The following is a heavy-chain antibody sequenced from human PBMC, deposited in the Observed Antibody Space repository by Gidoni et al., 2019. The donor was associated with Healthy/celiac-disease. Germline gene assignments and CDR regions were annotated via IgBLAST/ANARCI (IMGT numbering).Heavy chain of an antibody. CDR3: ARSPFMTTVTRGFYYGMDV. Sequence: QVQLVQSGAEVKKPGASVKVSCKASGYTFTSYGISWVRQAPGQGLEWMGWISAYNGHTNSAQNLQGRVTMTTDTSTSTAYMELRSLRSDDTAVYYCARSPFMTTVTRGFYYGMDVWGQGTTVTVSS. CDR1: GYTFTSYG. CDR2: ISAYNGHT. J-gene: IGHJ6*02. V-gene: IGHV1-18*01. D-gene: IGHD4-17*01.